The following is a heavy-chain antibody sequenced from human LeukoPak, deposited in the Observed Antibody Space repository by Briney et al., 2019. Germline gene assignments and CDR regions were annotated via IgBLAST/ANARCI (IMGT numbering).Heavy chain of an antibody. CDR3: ARGITGTRSPTFDY. D-gene: IGHD1-7*01. J-gene: IGHJ4*02. V-gene: IGHV4-61*02. Sequence: SQTLSLTCTVSGGSISSGSYYWSWIRQPAGKGLEWIGRIYTSGSTNYNPSLKSRVTISVDTSKNQFSLKLSSVTAADTAVYYCARGITGTRSPTFDYWGQGTLVTVSS. CDR1: GGSISSGSYY. CDR2: IYTSGST.